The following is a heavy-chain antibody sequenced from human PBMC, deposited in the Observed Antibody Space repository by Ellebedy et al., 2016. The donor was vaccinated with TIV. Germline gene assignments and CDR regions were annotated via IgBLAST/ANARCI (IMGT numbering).Heavy chain of an antibody. V-gene: IGHV3-30*03. J-gene: IGHJ4*02. CDR1: GFSFSNCG. Sequence: GESLKISCAASGFSFSNCGMHWVRQAPGKGLEWVAVVSKDGNAQFYGDSVKGRLTISRDNAKNSLYLQMNSLRAEDTAVYYCARDWDYYDNSDYNPETFDFWGQGTLVTVSS. CDR2: VSKDGNAQ. CDR3: ARDWDYYDNSDYNPETFDF. D-gene: IGHD3-22*01.